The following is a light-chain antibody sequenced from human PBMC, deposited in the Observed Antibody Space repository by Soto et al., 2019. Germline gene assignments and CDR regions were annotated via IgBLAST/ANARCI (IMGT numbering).Light chain of an antibody. CDR1: QSISSW. Sequence: DIQMTQSPSTLSASVGDRVTITCRASQSISSWLAWYQQKPGKAPKLLIYGASNLQSGVPPRFSGSGSGTDLSLAIRSMVYEDSVTFYGPQHSNDPRTFGVGTKVDIK. V-gene: IGKV1-5*01. CDR3: PQHSNDPRT. J-gene: IGKJ4*01. CDR2: GAS.